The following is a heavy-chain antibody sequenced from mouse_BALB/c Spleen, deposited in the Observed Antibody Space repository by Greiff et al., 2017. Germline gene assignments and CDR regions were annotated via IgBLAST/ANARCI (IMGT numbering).Heavy chain of an antibody. CDR2: ISSGSSTI. J-gene: IGHJ2*01. CDR3: ARSYITTVVATGFDY. CDR1: GFTFSSFG. D-gene: IGHD1-1*01. V-gene: IGHV5-17*02. Sequence: EVQVVESGGGLVQPGGSRKLSCAASGFTFSSFGMHWVRQAPEKGLEWVAYISSGSSTIYYADTVKGRFTISRDNPKNTLFLQMTSLRSEDTAMYYCARSYITTVVATGFDYWGQGTTLTVSS.